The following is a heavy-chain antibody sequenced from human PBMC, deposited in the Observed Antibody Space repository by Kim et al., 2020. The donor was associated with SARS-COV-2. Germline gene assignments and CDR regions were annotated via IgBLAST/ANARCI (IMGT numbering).Heavy chain of an antibody. CDR2: T. V-gene: IGHV1-24*01. CDR3: AVSIAVAGAST. D-gene: IGHD6-19*01. J-gene: IGHJ5*02. Sequence: TIYAQKFQGRVTMTEDTSTDTAYMELSSLRSEDTAVYYCAVSIAVAGASTWGQGTLVTVSS.